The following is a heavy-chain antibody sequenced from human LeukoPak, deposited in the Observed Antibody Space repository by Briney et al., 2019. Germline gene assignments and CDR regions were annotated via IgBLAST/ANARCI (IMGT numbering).Heavy chain of an antibody. V-gene: IGHV3-64*01. CDR3: ARGLGYCSRTSCYPDY. CDR2: ISSNGQTI. D-gene: IGHD2-2*01. J-gene: IGHJ4*02. CDR1: GFTFSTYA. Sequence: GGSLRLSCAASGFTFSTYAMFWVRQAPGKGLEYVSAISSNGQTIYYANSVKGRFTVSRDNAKNTLWLQMGSLRPEDTAVYFCARGLGYCSRTSCYPDYWGQGTLVTVSS.